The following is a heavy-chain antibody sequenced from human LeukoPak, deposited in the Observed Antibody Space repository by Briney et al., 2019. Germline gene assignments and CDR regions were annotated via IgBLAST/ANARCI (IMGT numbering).Heavy chain of an antibody. Sequence: GGSLRLSCAASGFTFSDYYMSWIRQAPGKGLEWVSYISSSGSTIYYADSVKGRFTISRDNAKNSLYLQMNSLKAEDTVVYYCARAWELLPFDYWGQGTLVTVSS. J-gene: IGHJ4*02. CDR2: ISSSGSTI. CDR3: ARAWELLPFDY. CDR1: GFTFSDYY. D-gene: IGHD1-26*01. V-gene: IGHV3-11*01.